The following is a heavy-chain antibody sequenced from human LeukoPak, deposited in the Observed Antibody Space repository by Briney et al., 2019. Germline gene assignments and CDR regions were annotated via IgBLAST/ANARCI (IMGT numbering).Heavy chain of an antibody. D-gene: IGHD3-10*01. CDR2: IYHSGST. CDR1: GGSISSSNYY. J-gene: IGHJ5*02. CDR3: ARGPDVLLWFGELAPPMDRPTSIDP. V-gene: IGHV4-39*07. Sequence: SETLSLTCTVSGGSISSSNYYWGWIRQPPGKGLEWIGSIYHSGSTYYNPSLKSRVTISVDTSKNQFSLKLSSVTTADTAVYYCARGPDVLLWFGELAPPMDRPTSIDPWGQGTLVTVSS.